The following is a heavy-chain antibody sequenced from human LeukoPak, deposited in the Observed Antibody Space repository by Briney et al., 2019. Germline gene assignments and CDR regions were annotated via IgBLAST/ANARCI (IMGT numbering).Heavy chain of an antibody. D-gene: IGHD2-15*01. Sequence: ASVKVSCKASGYTFSSYDINWVRQATGQGLEWRGWMNPNSGNTGYAQKFQGRVNMTRDTSISTAYMELSRLRSDDTAVYYCARRYGYCSGGSCFYYYYMDVWGKGTTVTISS. V-gene: IGHV1-8*01. CDR3: ARRYGYCSGGSCFYYYYMDV. CDR1: GYTFSSYD. CDR2: MNPNSGNT. J-gene: IGHJ6*03.